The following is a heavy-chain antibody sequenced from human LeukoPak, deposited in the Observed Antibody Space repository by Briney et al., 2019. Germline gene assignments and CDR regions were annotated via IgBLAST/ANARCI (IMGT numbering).Heavy chain of an antibody. CDR3: AKAYSYDSSGYYYVGDY. D-gene: IGHD3-22*01. CDR2: IYSGGST. CDR1: GFTVSSNY. J-gene: IGHJ4*02. Sequence: GGSLRLSCAASGFTVSSNYMSWVRQAPGKGLEWVSVIYSGGSTYYADSVKGRFTISRDNSKNTLYLQMNSLRAEDTAVYYCAKAYSYDSSGYYYVGDYWGQGTLITVSS. V-gene: IGHV3-53*01.